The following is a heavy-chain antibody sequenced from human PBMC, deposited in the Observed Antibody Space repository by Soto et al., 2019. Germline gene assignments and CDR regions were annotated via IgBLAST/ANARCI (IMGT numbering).Heavy chain of an antibody. CDR1: GLTFSSCS. J-gene: IGHJ4*02. D-gene: IGHD2-8*01. V-gene: IGHV3-48*02. CDR3: AKYCSSDVCFDY. CDR2: ISGSGDTK. Sequence: GGSLRLSCASSGLTFSSCSMNWVRQAPGKGLEWVSFISGSGDTKYYADSVKGRFTISRDNAKNSLYLQMSSLRDEDTAVYYCAKYCSSDVCFDYWGQGTLVTVSS.